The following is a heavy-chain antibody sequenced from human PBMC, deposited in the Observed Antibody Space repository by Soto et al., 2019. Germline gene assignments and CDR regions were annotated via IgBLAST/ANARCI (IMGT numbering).Heavy chain of an antibody. CDR2: FSRDDRVI. J-gene: IGHJ5*02. V-gene: IGHV3-48*02. CDR3: AKDPVPAYDSPGYWFDP. Sequence: GESLHLSCVASGFLFSDFGMNWVRPAPGKGLEWIAYFSRDDRVIYHADSVEGRFTVSRDNAKNSLFLQMNSLRDEDTAVYYCAKDPVPAYDSPGYWFDPWGQGTLVTVSS. D-gene: IGHD3-3*01. CDR1: GFLFSDFG.